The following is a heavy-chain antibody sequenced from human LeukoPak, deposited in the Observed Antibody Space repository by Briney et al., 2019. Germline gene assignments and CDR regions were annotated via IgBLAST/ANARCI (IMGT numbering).Heavy chain of an antibody. CDR2: IYHSGST. CDR3: ARGTAPLRYFDWLLPEYYYYYYMDV. Sequence: SGTLSLTCAVSGGSISSGNWWSWVRQSPGRGLEWIGEIYHSGSTNYNPSLKSRVTISVDTSKNQFSLKLSSVTAADTAVYYCARGTAPLRYFDWLLPEYYYYYYMDVWGKGTTVTISS. CDR1: GGSISSGNW. D-gene: IGHD3-9*01. V-gene: IGHV4-4*02. J-gene: IGHJ6*03.